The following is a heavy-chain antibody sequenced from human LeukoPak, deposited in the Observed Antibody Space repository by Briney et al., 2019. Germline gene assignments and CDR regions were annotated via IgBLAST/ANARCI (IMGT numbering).Heavy chain of an antibody. CDR1: GLTFSDEY. CDR2: ISNTGDFI. V-gene: IGHV3-11*01. D-gene: IGHD3-10*01. Sequence: GGSLRLSCAASGLTFSDEYMSWIRQAPGKGLEWVSCISNTGDFIAYADSVKGRFTISRDNAKNSLYLQMNSLRAEDAAAYYCVRARGAGPGAHFDYWGQGTLVTVSS. CDR3: VRARGAGPGAHFDY. J-gene: IGHJ4*02.